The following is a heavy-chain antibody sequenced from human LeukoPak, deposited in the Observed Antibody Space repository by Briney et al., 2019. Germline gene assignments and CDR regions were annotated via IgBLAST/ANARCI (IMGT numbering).Heavy chain of an antibody. J-gene: IGHJ5*02. CDR2: MNPNSGNT. CDR1: GYTFTSYD. CDR3: ARGAVVVADWFDP. D-gene: IGHD2-15*01. V-gene: IGHV1-8*02. Sequence: GASVKVSCKASGYTFTSYDINWVRQATGQGLEWMGWMNPNSGNTGYAQKFQGRVTMTRNTSISTAYMELSSLRSGDTAVYYCARGAVVVADWFDPWGQGTLVTVSS.